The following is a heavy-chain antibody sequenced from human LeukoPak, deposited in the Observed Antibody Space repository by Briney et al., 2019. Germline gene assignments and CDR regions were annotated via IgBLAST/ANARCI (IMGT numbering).Heavy chain of an antibody. D-gene: IGHD3-3*01. CDR2: IKGDGSDK. CDR3: ARDKEFWSGSDY. J-gene: IGHJ4*02. CDR1: GFTFSSYG. V-gene: IGHV3-7*01. Sequence: GGSLRLSCAASGFTFSSYGMSWIRQAPGKGLEWVANIKGDGSDKYYVDSVKGRFTISRDNAKNSLYLQMNSLRAEDTAVYYCARDKEFWSGSDYWGQGTLVTVSS.